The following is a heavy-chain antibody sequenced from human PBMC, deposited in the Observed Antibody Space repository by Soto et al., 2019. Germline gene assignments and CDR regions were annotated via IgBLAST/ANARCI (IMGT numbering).Heavy chain of an antibody. D-gene: IGHD6-13*01. Sequence: GGSLRLSCAASGFTFSSYWISWVRQAPGKGLEWVANIKQDGSEKYYVDSVKGRFTISRDNAKNSLYLQMNSLRAEDTAVYYCARTGYSSSWYYYYYMDVWGKGTTVTVSS. CDR3: ARTGYSSSWYYYYYMDV. CDR1: GFTFSSYW. CDR2: IKQDGSEK. V-gene: IGHV3-7*01. J-gene: IGHJ6*03.